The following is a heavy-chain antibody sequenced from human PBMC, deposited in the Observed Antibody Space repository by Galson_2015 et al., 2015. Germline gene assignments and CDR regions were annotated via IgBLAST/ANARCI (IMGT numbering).Heavy chain of an antibody. D-gene: IGHD3-22*01. J-gene: IGHJ4*02. V-gene: IGHV3-7*03. CDR2: IKQDGSEK. Sequence: SLRLSCAASGFTFSSYWMSWVRQAPGKGLEWVANIKQDGSEKYYVDSVKGRFTISRDNAKNSLYLQMNSLRAEDTAVYYCARDRFGTYYYDSSGYYYVDYFDYWGQGTLVTVSS. CDR1: GFTFSSYW. CDR3: ARDRFGTYYYDSSGYYYVDYFDY.